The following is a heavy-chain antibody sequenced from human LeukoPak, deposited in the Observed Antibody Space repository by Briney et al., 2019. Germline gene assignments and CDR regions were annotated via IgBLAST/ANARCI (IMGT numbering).Heavy chain of an antibody. D-gene: IGHD3-10*01. CDR1: GFSFSSYS. CDR2: ISSSTSYI. Sequence: PGGSLRLSCAASGFSFSSYSMDWVRQAPGKGLEWVASISSSTSYIYYADSVKGRFTISRDNAENSLYLQMNSLRGEDTAVYYCARDRYYGSGSSDAFDIWGRGTTVTVSS. J-gene: IGHJ3*02. CDR3: ARDRYYGSGSSDAFDI. V-gene: IGHV3-21*01.